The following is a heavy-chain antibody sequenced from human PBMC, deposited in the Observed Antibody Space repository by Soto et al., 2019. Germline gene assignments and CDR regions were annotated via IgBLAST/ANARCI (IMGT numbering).Heavy chain of an antibody. CDR3: ARHRGYSFGDYYHYYMAV. J-gene: IGHJ6*03. CDR1: GGSISSSSYY. D-gene: IGHD5-18*01. V-gene: IGHV4-39*01. Sequence: SETLSLTCTVSGGSISSSSYYWGWIRQPPGKGLEWIGSIYYSGSTYYNPSLKSRVTISVDTSKNQFSLKLSSVTAADTAVYYCARHRGYSFGDYYHYYMAVWGQGTTVPGSS. CDR2: IYYSGST.